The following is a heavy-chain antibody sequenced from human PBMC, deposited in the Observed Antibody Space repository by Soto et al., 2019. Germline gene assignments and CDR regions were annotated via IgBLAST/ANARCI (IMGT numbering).Heavy chain of an antibody. J-gene: IGHJ3*02. CDR3: ARSMIVVVNAFDI. CDR2: IIPIFGTA. D-gene: IGHD3-22*01. V-gene: IGHV1-69*13. Sequence: SAKVSCKASGGTFSSYAISWVRQAPGQGLEWMGGIIPIFGTANYAQKFQGRVTITADESTSTAYMELSSLRSEDTAVYYCARSMIVVVNAFDIWGQGTMVTVSS. CDR1: GGTFSSYA.